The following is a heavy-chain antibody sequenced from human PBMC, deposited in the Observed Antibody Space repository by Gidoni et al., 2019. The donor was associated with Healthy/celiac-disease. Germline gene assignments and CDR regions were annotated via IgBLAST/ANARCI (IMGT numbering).Heavy chain of an antibody. CDR2: IVVCRGNT. Sequence: QMQLVQSGPEVKKPGPSMKVSCKAYGFTFTSSAVQWVRQDRGQRLEWIGWIVVCRGNTNDAQKFQERVTITRDMSTITADMELSSLRSEDTAVYDCAAWEAMTAAGIISGAFDIWGQGTMVTVSS. CDR1: GFTFTSSA. J-gene: IGHJ3*02. V-gene: IGHV1-58*01. D-gene: IGHD6-13*01. CDR3: AAWEAMTAAGIISGAFDI.